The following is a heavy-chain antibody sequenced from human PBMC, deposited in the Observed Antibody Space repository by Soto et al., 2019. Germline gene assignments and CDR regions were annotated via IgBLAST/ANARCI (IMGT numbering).Heavy chain of an antibody. CDR1: GYTFTSYY. D-gene: IGHD2-15*01. V-gene: IGHV1-46*01. CDR2: INPSGGST. CDR3: AREGWDCSGGSCYSFDY. Sequence: GASVKVSCKASGYTFTSYYMHWVRQAPGQGLEWMGIINPSGGSTSYAQKFQGRVTMTRDTSTSTVYMELSSLRSEDTAVYYCAREGWDCSGGSCYSFDYWGQGTLVTVSS. J-gene: IGHJ4*02.